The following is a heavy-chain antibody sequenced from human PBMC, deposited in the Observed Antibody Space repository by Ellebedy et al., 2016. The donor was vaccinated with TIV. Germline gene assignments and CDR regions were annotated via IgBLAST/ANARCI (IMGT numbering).Heavy chain of an antibody. Sequence: GSLRLXCTVSGGSISTYYWNWIRQPPGKGLEWIGYVSDTGSTNYNPSLKSRVTISVDTSKNYFSLKLSSVTAADTAVYYCTRLYGFWSGYPNFDYWGQGTLVTVSS. CDR2: VSDTGST. V-gene: IGHV4-59*01. D-gene: IGHD3-3*01. CDR3: TRLYGFWSGYPNFDY. CDR1: GGSISTYY. J-gene: IGHJ4*02.